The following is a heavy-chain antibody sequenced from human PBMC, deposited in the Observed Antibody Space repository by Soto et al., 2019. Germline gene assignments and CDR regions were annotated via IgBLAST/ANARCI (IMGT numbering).Heavy chain of an antibody. D-gene: IGHD3-22*01. Sequence: SGTLSLTCTVSGCSISSSSYYWGWIRQPPGKGLEWIGSIYYSGSTYYNPSLKSRVTISVDTSKNQFSLKLSSVTAADTAVYYCARQPAWSSGYYWSLGDWGQATLVTVPS. CDR3: ARQPAWSSGYYWSLGD. J-gene: IGHJ4*02. CDR1: GCSISSSSYY. V-gene: IGHV4-39*01. CDR2: IYYSGST.